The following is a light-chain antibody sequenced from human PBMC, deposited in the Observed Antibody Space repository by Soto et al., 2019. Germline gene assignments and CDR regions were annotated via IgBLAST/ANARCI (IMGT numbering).Light chain of an antibody. Sequence: DVQLTQSPPSLSASAGDRVTITCRASQAIAHYVAWYQQKPGQFPKLLIFAASTVQSGVPSRFSGSGSGTQFTLTISSLQLEDVATYYCQKYNSALWTFGRGTNLEIK. CDR1: QAIAHY. CDR2: AAS. J-gene: IGKJ1*01. V-gene: IGKV1-27*01. CDR3: QKYNSALWT.